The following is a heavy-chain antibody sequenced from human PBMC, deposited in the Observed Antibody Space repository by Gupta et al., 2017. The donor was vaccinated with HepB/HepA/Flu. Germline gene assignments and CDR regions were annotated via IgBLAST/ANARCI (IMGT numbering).Heavy chain of an antibody. D-gene: IGHD6-19*01. CDR2: VNTDGNST. J-gene: IGHJ5*02. CDR1: GFSFSTYW. CDR3: ARAVAGTRNWFDP. Sequence: EVQLVESGGGLVQPGGSLRLSCAASGFSFSTYWMHWVRQVPGKGLVLVSRVNTDGNSTFYADSVKGRFTISRDNAKNRLYLLMNSLRAEDTALYYCARAVAGTRNWFDPWGQGTLVTVSS. V-gene: IGHV3-74*01.